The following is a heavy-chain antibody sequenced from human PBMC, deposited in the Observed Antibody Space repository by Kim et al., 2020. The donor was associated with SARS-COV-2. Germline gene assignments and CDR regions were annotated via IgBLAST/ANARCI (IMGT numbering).Heavy chain of an antibody. J-gene: IGHJ6*01. CDR3: AQKDNTYYHYYFAMDV. D-gene: IGHD2-15*01. CDR2: IRGSGGIT. V-gene: IGHV3-23*01. CDR1: GFTFSNYD. Sequence: GGSLRLSCAASGFTFSNYDMSWVRQAPGKGLEWVSAIRGSGGITYYADSVKGRFTISRDNSKNTLYLQMNSLRAEDTAVYYCAQKDNTYYHYYFAMDVWG.